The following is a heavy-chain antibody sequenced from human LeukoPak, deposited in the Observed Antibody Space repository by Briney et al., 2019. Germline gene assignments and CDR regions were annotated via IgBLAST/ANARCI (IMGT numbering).Heavy chain of an antibody. Sequence: AASVKVSCKASGGTFSSYGISWVRQAPGQGIEWMGRIIPIFGTANYAQKLQGRVTITTHESTSTAYMELSSLRSEDTAVYYCASSAPHDYDSSGYSLDYWGQGTLVTVSS. CDR3: ASSAPHDYDSSGYSLDY. V-gene: IGHV1-69*05. D-gene: IGHD3-22*01. CDR1: GGTFSSYG. J-gene: IGHJ4*02. CDR2: IIPIFGTA.